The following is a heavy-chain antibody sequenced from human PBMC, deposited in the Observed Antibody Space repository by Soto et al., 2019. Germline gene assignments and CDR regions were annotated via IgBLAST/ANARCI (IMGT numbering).Heavy chain of an antibody. CDR1: GASISSYY. D-gene: IGHD4-17*01. CDR3: ARSYGDWLPPNP. CDR2: IYYSGST. V-gene: IGHV4-59*01. Sequence: PSETLSLTCTVSGASISSYYWSWIRQPPGKGLEWIGCIYYSGSTYYNPSLKSRVTISVDTSKNQFSLKLSSVTAADTAVYYCARSYGDWLPPNPWGQGTLVTVSS. J-gene: IGHJ5*02.